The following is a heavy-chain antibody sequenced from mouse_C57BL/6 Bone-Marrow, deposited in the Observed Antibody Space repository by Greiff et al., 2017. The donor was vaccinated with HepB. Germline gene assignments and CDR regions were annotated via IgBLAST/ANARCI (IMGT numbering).Heavy chain of an antibody. Sequence: QVQLQQSGAELARPGASVKMSCKASGYTFTSYTMHWVKQRPGQGLEWIGYINPSSGYTKYNQKFKDKATLTADKSSSTAYMQLSSLTSEDSAVYYCARDDYEGYFDVWGTGTTVTVSS. CDR2: INPSSGYT. CDR1: GYTFTSYT. J-gene: IGHJ1*03. V-gene: IGHV1-4*01. CDR3: ARDDYEGYFDV. D-gene: IGHD2-4*01.